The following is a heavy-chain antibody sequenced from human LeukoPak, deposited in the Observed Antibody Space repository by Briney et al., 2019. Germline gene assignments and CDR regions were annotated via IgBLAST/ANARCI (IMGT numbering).Heavy chain of an antibody. J-gene: IGHJ4*02. V-gene: IGHV4-31*03. CDR2: IYYSGST. CDR1: GGSISSGGYY. CDR3: ARDLGGTHRLGKLDY. D-gene: IGHD3-16*01. Sequence: SETLSLTCTVSGGSISSGGYYWSWIRQHPGKGLEWIGYIYYSGSTYYNPSLKSRVTMSVDTSKNQLSLKLSSVTAADTAVYYCARDLGGTHRLGKLDYWGQGTLVTVSS.